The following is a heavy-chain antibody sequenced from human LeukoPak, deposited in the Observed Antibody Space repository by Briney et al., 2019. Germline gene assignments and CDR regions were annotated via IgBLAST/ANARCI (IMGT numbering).Heavy chain of an antibody. CDR3: ARLMIRGVIVE. CDR1: GGSISSSSYY. J-gene: IGHJ4*02. D-gene: IGHD3-10*01. Sequence: SETLSLTCIVSGGSISSSSYYWGWIRQPPGKGLEWIGSFFYNENTYFNPSLKSRATMSVDTSKNQFSLTLGSMTATDTAAYYCARLMIRGVIVEWGRGTLVTVSS. CDR2: FFYNENT. V-gene: IGHV4-39*01.